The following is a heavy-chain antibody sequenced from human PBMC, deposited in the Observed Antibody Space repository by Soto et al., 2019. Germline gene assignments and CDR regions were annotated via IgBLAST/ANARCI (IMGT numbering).Heavy chain of an antibody. Sequence: ASVKVSCKASGYTFTSYYMHWVRQAPGQGLEWMGWISAYNGNTNYAQKLQGRVTMTTDTSASTAYMELRSLRSDDTAVYYCARGRVTTRGGDYWGQGTLVTVSS. V-gene: IGHV1-18*04. CDR1: GYTFTSYY. D-gene: IGHD4-17*01. J-gene: IGHJ4*02. CDR3: ARGRVTTRGGDY. CDR2: ISAYNGNT.